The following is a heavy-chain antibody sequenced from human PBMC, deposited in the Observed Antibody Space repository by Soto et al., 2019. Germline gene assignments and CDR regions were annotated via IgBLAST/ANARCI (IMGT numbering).Heavy chain of an antibody. CDR2: ISGSGGST. CDR1: GFTFSSYA. V-gene: IGHV3-23*01. D-gene: IGHD2-2*01. Sequence: EVQLLESGGGLVQPGGSLRLSCAASGFTFSSYAMSWVRQAPGKGLEWVSAISGSGGSTYYADSVKGRFTISRDNAKNTLYLQMNSLRAEDTSVYYCVGYQLLSNYWGQGTLVTVSS. CDR3: VGYQLLSNY. J-gene: IGHJ4*02.